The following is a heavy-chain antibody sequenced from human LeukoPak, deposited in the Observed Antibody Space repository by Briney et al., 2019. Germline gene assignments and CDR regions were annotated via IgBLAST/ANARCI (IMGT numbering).Heavy chain of an antibody. CDR2: IYYSGST. D-gene: IGHD6-13*01. J-gene: IGHJ4*02. Sequence: SETLSLTCTVSGGSISSYYWSWIRQPPGKGLEWIGYIYYSGSTNYNPSLKIRVTISVDTSKNQFSLKLSSVTAADTAVYYCARVFTVQKRYSSSWYYFDYWGQGTLVTVSS. V-gene: IGHV4-59*01. CDR1: GGSISSYY. CDR3: ARVFTVQKRYSSSWYYFDY.